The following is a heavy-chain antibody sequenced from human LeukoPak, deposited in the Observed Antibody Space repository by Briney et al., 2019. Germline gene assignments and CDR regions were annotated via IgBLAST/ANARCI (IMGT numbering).Heavy chain of an antibody. CDR3: VSPRGFSYGYFDY. CDR1: GGSISSSSAY. D-gene: IGHD5-18*01. CDR2: IYYSKNT. V-gene: IGHV4-39*01. J-gene: IGHJ4*02. Sequence: PPETLSLTCTVFGGSISSSSAYWGWIRQPPGKGLEWIGSIYYSKNTYYNPSLKSRVTISADTSKNQFSLTLGSGSATGTAVYYCVSPRGFSYGYFDYWGQGNLVTVSS.